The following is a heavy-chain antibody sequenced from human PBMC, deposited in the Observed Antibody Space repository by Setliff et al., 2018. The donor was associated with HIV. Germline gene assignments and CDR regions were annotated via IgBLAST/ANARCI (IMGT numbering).Heavy chain of an antibody. CDR2: ISSSSTYI. CDR1: GFILSTYS. V-gene: IGHV3-21*01. J-gene: IGHJ6*02. CDR3: ATAGFYNGLDV. Sequence: GGSLRLSCAASGFILSTYSMNWVRQAPGKGLEWVSSISSSSTYIYYADSVKGRFTISRDNAKNTVYLQMNSLRAEDTAVYYCATAGFYNGLDVWGQGTTVTVSS. D-gene: IGHD3-10*01.